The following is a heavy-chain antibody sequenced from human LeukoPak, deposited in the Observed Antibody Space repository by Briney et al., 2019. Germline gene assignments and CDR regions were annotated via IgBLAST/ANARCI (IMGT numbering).Heavy chain of an antibody. CDR2: IWYDGSNK. Sequence: GGSLRLSCAVSGFTFSSYGMHWVRQAPGKGLEWVAVIWYDGSNKYYADSVKGRFTISRDNSKNTLYLQMNSLRAEDTAVYYCARDLGFGDPKFWFDPWGQGTLVTVSS. V-gene: IGHV3-33*08. D-gene: IGHD3-10*01. J-gene: IGHJ5*02. CDR1: GFTFSSYG. CDR3: ARDLGFGDPKFWFDP.